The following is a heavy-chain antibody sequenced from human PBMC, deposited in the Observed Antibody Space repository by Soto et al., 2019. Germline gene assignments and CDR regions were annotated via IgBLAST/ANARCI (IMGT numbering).Heavy chain of an antibody. D-gene: IGHD3-22*01. CDR1: GYTFNSYG. J-gene: IGHJ4*02. CDR2: ISAYNGKT. Sequence: ASVKVSGKASGYTFNSYGITWVRQAPGQGLEWMGWISAYNGKTNYVQKLQGRVTMTTDTSTSTAYMELRSLRSDDTAVYYCARNYYDSSGYYAPDYWGQGTLVTVSS. CDR3: ARNYYDSSGYYAPDY. V-gene: IGHV1-18*01.